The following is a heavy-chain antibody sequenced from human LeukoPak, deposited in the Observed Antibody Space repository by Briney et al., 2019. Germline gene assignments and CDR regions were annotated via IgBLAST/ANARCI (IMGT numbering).Heavy chain of an antibody. J-gene: IGHJ5*02. CDR2: IYASGSK. V-gene: IGHV4-4*07. CDR3: TRDSGTTGVVKFDP. D-gene: IGHD4-23*01. Sequence: PSETLSLTCTVWGGSINSYYWRWLRQPAEGGVEWVGRIYASGSKTYNRSRRSRVAISMEKSKNQFSLRLTSVTAADTAVYYCTRDSGTTGVVKFDPWGQGILVTVSS. CDR1: GGSINSYY.